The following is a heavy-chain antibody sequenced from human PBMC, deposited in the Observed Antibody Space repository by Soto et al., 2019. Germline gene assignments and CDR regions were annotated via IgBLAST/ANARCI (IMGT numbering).Heavy chain of an antibody. Sequence: QVQLVESGGGLVKPGGSLRLSCAASGFTFSDYYMSWIRQAPGKGLEWVSYISSSGSTIYYADSVKGRFTISRDNAKNSLYLQMNSLRSEDTAVYYCARDLYVDDYIWGSYRSRLFDYWGQGTLVTVSS. CDR3: ARDLYVDDYIWGSYRSRLFDY. CDR2: ISSSGSTI. J-gene: IGHJ4*02. V-gene: IGHV3-11*01. D-gene: IGHD3-16*02. CDR1: GFTFSDYY.